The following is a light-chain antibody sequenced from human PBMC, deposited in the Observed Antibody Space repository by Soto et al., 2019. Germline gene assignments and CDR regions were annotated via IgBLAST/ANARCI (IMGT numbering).Light chain of an antibody. CDR3: QQSDNLPLT. CDR1: QGIAKY. Sequence: DTQMTQSPSSLSASIGDRVTITCQASQGIAKYLHWYQQKPGKAPKLLIYHASNLQTGVPSRFSGSGSGTHFTLIISSLQPDDIAPYFCQQSDNLPLTFGGGTEVEI. V-gene: IGKV1-33*01. J-gene: IGKJ4*01. CDR2: HAS.